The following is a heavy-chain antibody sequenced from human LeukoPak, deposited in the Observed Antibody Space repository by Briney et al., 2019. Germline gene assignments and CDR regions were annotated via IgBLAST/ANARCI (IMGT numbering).Heavy chain of an antibody. V-gene: IGHV1-2*02. CDR2: INPNSGGT. Sequence: ASVKVSCKASGYTFTGYYMHWVRQAPGQGLEWMGWINPNSGGTNYAQKFEGRVTMTRDTSISTAYMELSRLRSDDTAVYYCASPSRPTQNYYYMDVWGKGTTVTVSS. J-gene: IGHJ6*03. CDR3: ASPSRPTQNYYYMDV. CDR1: GYTFTGYY.